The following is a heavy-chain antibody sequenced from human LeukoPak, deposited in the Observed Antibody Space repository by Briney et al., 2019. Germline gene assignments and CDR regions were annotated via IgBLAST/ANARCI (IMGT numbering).Heavy chain of an antibody. CDR3: ARDGIVGSPLFKFDY. D-gene: IGHD1-26*01. CDR1: GFTFSNYW. J-gene: IGHJ4*02. CDR2: INSYGSIT. V-gene: IGHV3-74*01. Sequence: GGSLRLSCAASGFTFSNYWMHWVRQTPGKGLVWVSHINSYGSITTYADSVKGRFTISRDNAKNTLYLQMNSLRAEDTAVYYCARDGIVGSPLFKFDYWGQGTLVTVSS.